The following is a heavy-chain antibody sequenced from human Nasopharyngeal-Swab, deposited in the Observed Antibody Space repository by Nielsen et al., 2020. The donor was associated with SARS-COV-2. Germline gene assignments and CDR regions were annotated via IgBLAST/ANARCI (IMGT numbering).Heavy chain of an antibody. CDR2: ISSSSSTI. V-gene: IGHV3-48*04. Sequence: GESQKISCEASGFTFSSYSMNRVRQAPGKGLEWASYISSSSSTIYYADSVKGRFTISRDNAKNSLCLQMNSLRAEDTAVYYCARGMWFRELSTTFYYYGMDVWGQGTTVTVSS. D-gene: IGHD3-10*01. J-gene: IGHJ6*02. CDR3: ARGMWFRELSTTFYYYGMDV. CDR1: GFTFSSYS.